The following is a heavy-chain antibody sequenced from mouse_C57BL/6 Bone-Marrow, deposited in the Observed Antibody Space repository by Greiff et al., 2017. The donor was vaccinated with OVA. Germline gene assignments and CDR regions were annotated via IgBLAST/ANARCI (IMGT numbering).Heavy chain of an antibody. V-gene: IGHV2-2*01. CDR3: ARNEGDYGNYLYYFDY. D-gene: IGHD2-1*01. CDR1: GFSLTSYG. CDR2: IWSGGST. J-gene: IGHJ2*01. Sequence: VKLMESGPGLVQPSQSLSITCTVSGFSLTSYGVHWVRQSPGKGLEWLGVIWSGGSTDYNAAFISRLSISKDNSKSQVFFKMNSLQADDTAIDYCARNEGDYGNYLYYFDYWGQGTTLTVSS.